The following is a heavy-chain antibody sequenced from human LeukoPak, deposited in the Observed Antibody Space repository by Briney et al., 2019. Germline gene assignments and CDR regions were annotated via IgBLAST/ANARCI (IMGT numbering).Heavy chain of an antibody. V-gene: IGHV4-4*02. J-gene: IGHJ4*02. D-gene: IGHD5-24*01. CDR2: IYHTGST. CDR1: GGSLTSDGW. Sequence: PSETLSLTCAVSGGSLTSDGWWSWVRQPPGKGLEFIGEIYHTGSTNYNPSLKSRVTMSVDKSKNQFSLNLNSVTAADTAIYYCARGANYQWPLWGRGTLVTVSS. CDR3: ARGANYQWPL.